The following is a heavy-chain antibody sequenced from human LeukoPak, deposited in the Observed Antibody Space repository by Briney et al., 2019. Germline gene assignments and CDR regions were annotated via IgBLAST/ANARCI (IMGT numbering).Heavy chain of an antibody. CDR1: GLTFRNYA. CDR2: IWPDGTEK. Sequence: SGGSLRLSCAASGLTFRNYAMHWVRQAPGRGLEWLAVIWPDGTEKYYADSVMGRFTISRDSSESTLFLHMNSLRTEDTAVYYCARVNGPNSGYYYTLDLWGQGTPVTVSS. V-gene: IGHV3-33*01. J-gene: IGHJ5*02. CDR3: ARVNGPNSGYYYTLDL. D-gene: IGHD3-22*01.